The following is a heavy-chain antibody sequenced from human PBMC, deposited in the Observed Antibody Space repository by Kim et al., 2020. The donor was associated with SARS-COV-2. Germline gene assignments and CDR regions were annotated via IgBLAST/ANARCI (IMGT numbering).Heavy chain of an antibody. CDR1: GGSISSGDYY. D-gene: IGHD2-15*01. CDR3: ARDPMGDCSGGSCYSDY. V-gene: IGHV4-30-4*01. Sequence: SETLSLTCTVSGGSISSGDYYWSWIRQPPGKGLEWIGYIYYSGSTYYNPSLKSRVTISVDTSKNQFSLKLSSVTAADTAVYYCARDPMGDCSGGSCYSDYWGQGTLVTVSS. CDR2: IYYSGST. J-gene: IGHJ4*02.